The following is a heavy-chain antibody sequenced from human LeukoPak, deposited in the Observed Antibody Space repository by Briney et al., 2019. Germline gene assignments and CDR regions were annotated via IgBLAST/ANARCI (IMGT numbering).Heavy chain of an antibody. V-gene: IGHV3-23*01. D-gene: IGHD3-9*01. J-gene: IGHJ4*02. CDR2: ISGSGGST. CDR1: GFTFSSYG. CDR3: AKGFDPDGY. Sequence: GGSLRLSCAASGFTFSSYGMSWVRQAPGKGLEWVSVISGSGGSTYYAASVKGRFTISRDNSKNTLYLQMNSLRAEDTAVYYCAKGFDPDGYWGQGTLVTVSS.